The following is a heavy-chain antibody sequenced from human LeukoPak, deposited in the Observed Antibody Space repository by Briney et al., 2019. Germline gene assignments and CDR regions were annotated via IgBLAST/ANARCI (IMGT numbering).Heavy chain of an antibody. D-gene: IGHD3/OR15-3a*01. CDR3: TTYLGFMDLSYFEY. V-gene: IGHV3-49*04. CDR1: GFSNGDYA. Sequence: TLCLTCTASGFSNGDYALIWDRPAQGKGLKWVGFIRSKAYGGQTEYTASVKGRFTISRDDSKSIAYLQLDSLKTEDTAVYYCTTYLGFMDLSYFEYWGQGTLVTVPS. CDR2: IRSKAYGGQT. J-gene: IGHJ4*02.